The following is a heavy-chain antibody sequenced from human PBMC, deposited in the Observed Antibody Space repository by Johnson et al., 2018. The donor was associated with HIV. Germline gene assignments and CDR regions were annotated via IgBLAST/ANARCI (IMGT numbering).Heavy chain of an antibody. J-gene: IGHJ3*02. CDR3: AKDDLGWELSHDDAFDI. D-gene: IGHD3-16*02. V-gene: IGHV3-30*18. CDR2: ISNDGSNK. Sequence: QVQLVESGGGLIQPGRSLRLSCAASGFTFNRHGMHWVRQAPGKGLEWVAAISNDGSNKYYADSVKGRFTISRDNSKNTLYLHMNSLRAEDTAGYYCAKDDLGWELSHDDAFDIWGQGTMVTVSS. CDR1: GFTFNRHG.